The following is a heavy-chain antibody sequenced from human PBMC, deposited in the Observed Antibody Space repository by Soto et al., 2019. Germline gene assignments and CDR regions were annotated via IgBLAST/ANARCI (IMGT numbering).Heavy chain of an antibody. V-gene: IGHV1-2*02. Sequence: ASVKVSCKASGYTFTGYYMHWVRQAPGQGLEWMGWINPNSGGTNYAQKFQGRVTMTRDTSISTAYMELSRLRSDDTAVYYCARMYYYGSGRYYYGMDVWGQGTTVTVSS. CDR2: INPNSGGT. CDR1: GYTFTGYY. J-gene: IGHJ6*02. D-gene: IGHD3-10*01. CDR3: ARMYYYGSGRYYYGMDV.